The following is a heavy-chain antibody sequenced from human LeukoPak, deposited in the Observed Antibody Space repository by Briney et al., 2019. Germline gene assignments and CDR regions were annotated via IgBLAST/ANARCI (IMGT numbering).Heavy chain of an antibody. CDR3: ARHGVPKAATPIDY. V-gene: IGHV5-51*01. CDR1: GYNVASHW. Sequence: GESLKISCKASGYNVASHWIGWVRQMSGKGLEWIGIIYPGDSDTRYSPSFQGQVTISADKSISTAYLQWSSLKASDTAMYYCARHGVPKAATPIDYWGQGTLVTVSS. CDR2: IYPGDSDT. J-gene: IGHJ4*02. D-gene: IGHD2-2*01.